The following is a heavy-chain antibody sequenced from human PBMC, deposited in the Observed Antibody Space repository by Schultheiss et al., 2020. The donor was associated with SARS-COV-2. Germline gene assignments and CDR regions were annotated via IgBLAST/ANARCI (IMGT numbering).Heavy chain of an antibody. CDR3: ASGWLPYYYYYMDV. CDR1: GFTVSSNY. V-gene: IGHV3-9*01. CDR2: ISWNSGSI. J-gene: IGHJ6*03. D-gene: IGHD3-22*01. Sequence: GGSLRLSCAASGFTVSSNYMSWVRQAPGKGLEWVSGISWNSGSIGYADSVKGRFTISRDNAKNSLYLQMNSLRAEDTAVYYCASGWLPYYYYYMDVWGKGTTVTVSS.